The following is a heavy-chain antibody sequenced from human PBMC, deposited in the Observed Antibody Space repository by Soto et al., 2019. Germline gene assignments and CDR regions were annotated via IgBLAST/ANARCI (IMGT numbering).Heavy chain of an antibody. Sequence: QVQLVQSGAEVKKPGSSVKVSCKASGGTFRSYSINWVRQAPGQGLEWMGEIIPIFGTANYAQKFQGRVTITADEATSTAYMELSSLRSEDTAVYYCARDGGRHSGGIDYWGQGNLVTVSS. CDR2: IIPIFGTA. CDR1: GGTFRSYS. J-gene: IGHJ4*02. D-gene: IGHD1-26*01. CDR3: ARDGGRHSGGIDY. V-gene: IGHV1-69*01.